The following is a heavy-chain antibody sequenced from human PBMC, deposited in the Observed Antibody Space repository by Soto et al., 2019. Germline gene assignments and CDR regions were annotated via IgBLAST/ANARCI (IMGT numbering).Heavy chain of an antibody. J-gene: IGHJ5*02. Sequence: TLSLTCTVSGGSISSGDYYWSWIRQPPGKGLEWIGYIFYSGSTYYNPSLKSRVTISVDTSKNQFSLKLSSVTAADTAVYYCARDIAAPGQFDPWGQGTLVTVSS. D-gene: IGHD6-13*01. CDR2: IFYSGST. CDR1: GGSISSGDYY. V-gene: IGHV4-30-4*01. CDR3: ARDIAAPGQFDP.